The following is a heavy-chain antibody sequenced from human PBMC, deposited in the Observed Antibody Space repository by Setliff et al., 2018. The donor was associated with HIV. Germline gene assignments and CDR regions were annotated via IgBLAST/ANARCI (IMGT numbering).Heavy chain of an antibody. Sequence: TGGSLRLSCAAAGFTFSNAWMTWVRQAPGKGLEWVSYISMSSHTSVIYSDSVKGRFTISRDNAKSTVYLQMGSLSADDTAVYYCARGGFNHAFDIWGQGTMVTVSS. J-gene: IGHJ3*02. CDR1: GFTFSNAW. V-gene: IGHV3-48*01. CDR2: ISMSSHTSV. CDR3: ARGGFNHAFDI. D-gene: IGHD2-15*01.